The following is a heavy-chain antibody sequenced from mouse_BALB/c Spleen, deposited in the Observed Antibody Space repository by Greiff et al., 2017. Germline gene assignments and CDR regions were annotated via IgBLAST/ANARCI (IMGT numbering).Heavy chain of an antibody. Sequence: EVKLVESGGGLVQPGGSRKLSCAASGFTFSSFGMHWVRQAPEKGLEWVAYISSGSSTIYYADTVKGRFTISRDNPKNTLFLQMTSLRSEDTAMYYCARSRDYTWFAYWGQGTLVTVSA. V-gene: IGHV5-17*02. D-gene: IGHD2-4*01. CDR1: GFTFSSFG. CDR2: ISSGSSTI. J-gene: IGHJ3*01. CDR3: ARSRDYTWFAY.